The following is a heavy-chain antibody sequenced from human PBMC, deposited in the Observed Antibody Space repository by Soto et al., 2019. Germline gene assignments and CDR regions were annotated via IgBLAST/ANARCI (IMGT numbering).Heavy chain of an antibody. CDR1: GLTFINAW. Sequence: GGSLRPSFAASGLTFINAWMNWVRQAPGKGLEWVGRIKSKTDGGTTDYAAPVKGRFTISRDDSKNTLYLQMNSLKTEDTAVYYCTTVARYDFGDYWGQGTLVTVSS. CDR3: TTVARYDFGDY. D-gene: IGHD3-3*01. J-gene: IGHJ4*02. CDR2: IKSKTDGGTT. V-gene: IGHV3-15*07.